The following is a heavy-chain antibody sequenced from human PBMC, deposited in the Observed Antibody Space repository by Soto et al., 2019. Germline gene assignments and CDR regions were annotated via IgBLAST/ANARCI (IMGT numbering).Heavy chain of an antibody. Sequence: VQLVQSGAEVKKPGSSVKVSCKASGGTFSSYAISWVRQAPGQGLEWMGGIIPIFGTANYAQKFQGRVTITADESTSTAYMELSSLRSEDTAVYYCAREAGYCSGGSCYHDAFDIWGQGTMVTVSS. D-gene: IGHD2-15*01. J-gene: IGHJ3*02. CDR2: IIPIFGTA. V-gene: IGHV1-69*01. CDR3: AREAGYCSGGSCYHDAFDI. CDR1: GGTFSSYA.